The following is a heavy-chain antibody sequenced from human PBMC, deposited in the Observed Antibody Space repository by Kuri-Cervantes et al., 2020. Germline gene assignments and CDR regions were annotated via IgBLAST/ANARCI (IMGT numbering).Heavy chain of an antibody. D-gene: IGHD2-8*01. J-gene: IGHJ4*02. V-gene: IGHV3-48*02. CDR2: ISSSSSSI. Sequence: GESLKISCAASGFALSSYSMNWVRQAPGKGLEWVSYISSSSSSIYYADSVKGRFTISRDNAKSSLYLQMNSLRDDDTAVYYCARAGADCTNGVCYIGLAKTSYTSDYWGQGTLVTVSS. CDR3: ARAGADCTNGVCYIGLAKTSYTSDY. CDR1: GFALSSYS.